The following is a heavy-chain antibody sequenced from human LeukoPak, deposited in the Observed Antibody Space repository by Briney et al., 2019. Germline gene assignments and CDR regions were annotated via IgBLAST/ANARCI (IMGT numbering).Heavy chain of an antibody. CDR1: GFTFSSYW. V-gene: IGHV3-74*01. CDR2: IDSDGNYT. Sequence: GGSLRLSCAASGFTFSSYWMHWARQAPGKGLVWVSRIDSDGNYTSYADSVKGRFTISRDNAKNTLYLQMNSLRAEDTAVYYCARTGVTMVRGVYYYYYYYMDVWGKGTTVTVSS. CDR3: ARTGVTMVRGVYYYYYYYMDV. J-gene: IGHJ6*03. D-gene: IGHD3-10*01.